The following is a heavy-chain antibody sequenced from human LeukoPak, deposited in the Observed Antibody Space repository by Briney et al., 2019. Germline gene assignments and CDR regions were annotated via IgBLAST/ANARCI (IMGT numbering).Heavy chain of an antibody. Sequence: ASETLSLTCTVSGGSISTSSYYWGWIRQPPGKGLEWIGSIYYSGSTNYNPSLKSRVTMSVDTSKNQFSLRLSSVTAADTAVYYCARDKTGRDTAMVTLYYYYMDVWGKGTTVTISS. CDR3: ARDKTGRDTAMVTLYYYYMDV. D-gene: IGHD5-18*01. CDR1: GGSISTSSYY. J-gene: IGHJ6*03. CDR2: IYYSGST. V-gene: IGHV4-39*07.